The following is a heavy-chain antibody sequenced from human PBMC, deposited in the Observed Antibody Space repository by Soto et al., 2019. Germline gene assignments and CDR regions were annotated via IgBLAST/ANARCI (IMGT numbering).Heavy chain of an antibody. J-gene: IGHJ4*02. D-gene: IGHD3-22*01. CDR1: GFTFSDYY. CDR3: ARLSYDSTIDY. CDR2: ISSSSSYT. V-gene: IGHV3-11*03. Sequence: PGGSLRLSCAASGFTFSDYYMSWIRQAPGKGLEWVSYISSSSSYTNYADSVKGRFTISRDNAKNSLYLQMNSLRAEDTAVYYCARLSYDSTIDYWGQGTLVTVSS.